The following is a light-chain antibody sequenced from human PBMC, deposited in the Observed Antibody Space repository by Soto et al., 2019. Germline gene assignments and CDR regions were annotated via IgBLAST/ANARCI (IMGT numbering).Light chain of an antibody. CDR2: GNT. Sequence: QSVLTQPPSVSGAPGQRVTISCTGSSSNIGAGYDVHWYQQLPGTAPKVVIYGNTNRPSGVPDRFSGSKSGTSASLAITGLQAEDEANYYCLSFDSSLRGPGVFGGGTKLTVL. CDR1: SSNIGAGYD. CDR3: LSFDSSLRGPGV. V-gene: IGLV1-40*01. J-gene: IGLJ3*02.